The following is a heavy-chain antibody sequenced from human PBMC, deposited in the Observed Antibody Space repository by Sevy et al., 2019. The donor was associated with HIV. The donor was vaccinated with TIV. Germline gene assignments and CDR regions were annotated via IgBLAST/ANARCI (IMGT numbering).Heavy chain of an antibody. CDR3: ERDRYYDASGYYYYYYGMDV. CDR1: GFTVSGNY. V-gene: IGHV3-66*01. Sequence: GESLKISCEASGFTVSGNYMAWVRLAPGKGLEWVSLIDSGGSTYYADSVKGRFTICRDNAKNTLYLPMNPLRAENTAVYFCERDRYYDASGYYYYYYGMDVWGQGTTVTVSS. J-gene: IGHJ6*02. D-gene: IGHD3-22*01. CDR2: IDSGGST.